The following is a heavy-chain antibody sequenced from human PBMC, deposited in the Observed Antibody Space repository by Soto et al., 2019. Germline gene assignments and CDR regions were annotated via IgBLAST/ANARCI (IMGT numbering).Heavy chain of an antibody. CDR1: GYTFTNFG. J-gene: IGHJ4*02. Sequence: QVQLVQSGAEVKKTGASVKVSCKASGYTFTNFGISWVRQAPGQGLEWMGWISAYNGNTNYAQNFQGRVTMTTNTSTNTAYMELRSLRSEDTAVYYGARGGTPMDSWGQGTLVTVSS. CDR3: ARGGTPMDS. CDR2: ISAYNGNT. V-gene: IGHV1-18*01. D-gene: IGHD3-16*01.